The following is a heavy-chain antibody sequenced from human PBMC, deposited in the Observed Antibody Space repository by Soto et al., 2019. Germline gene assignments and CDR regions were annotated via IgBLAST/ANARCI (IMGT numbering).Heavy chain of an antibody. CDR1: GFTFSSYN. CDR3: AKDMDPYCSSTSCSPGFDY. CDR2: ISWNSGSI. D-gene: IGHD2-2*01. J-gene: IGHJ4*02. Sequence: PGGSLRLSCAASGFTFSSYNMNWVRQAPGKGLEWVSCISWNSGSIGYADSVKGRFTISRDKAKNSLYLQMNSLRAEDTALYYCAKDMDPYCSSTSCSPGFDYWGQGTLVTVSS. V-gene: IGHV3-9*01.